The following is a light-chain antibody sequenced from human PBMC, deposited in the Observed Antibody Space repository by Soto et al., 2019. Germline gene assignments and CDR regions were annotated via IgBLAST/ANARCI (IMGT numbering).Light chain of an antibody. CDR2: GAS. Sequence: EIVLTQSPGTLSLSPGERATLSCRATQSVSGSSLAWYQQKPGQAPRLLIYGASSRATGIPDRFSGSGSGTDFTLTISRLEPEDFAVYYCQQYGSSPFTFGPGTTVDIK. CDR1: QSVSGSS. CDR3: QQYGSSPFT. V-gene: IGKV3-20*01. J-gene: IGKJ3*01.